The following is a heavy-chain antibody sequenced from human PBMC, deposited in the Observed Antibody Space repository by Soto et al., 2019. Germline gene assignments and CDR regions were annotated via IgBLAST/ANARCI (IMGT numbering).Heavy chain of an antibody. CDR3: SRGRTSRPTPGDY. CDR1: GGSISRGGYF. J-gene: IGHJ4*02. V-gene: IGHV4-31*03. D-gene: IGHD2-2*01. Sequence: SETLSLTCTVSGGSISRGGYFLSWIRQHPGKGLEWIGYIYYSGSTYYNPSLKSRVTISVDTSKNQFSLKLSSVTAADTAVYYCSRGRTSRPTPGDYCGQGTLVTVSS. CDR2: IYYSGST.